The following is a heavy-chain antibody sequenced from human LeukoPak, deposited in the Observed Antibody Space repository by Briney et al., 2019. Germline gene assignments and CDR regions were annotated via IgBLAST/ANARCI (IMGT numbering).Heavy chain of an antibody. CDR2: IYSSGIT. J-gene: IGHJ4*02. CDR1: GFTVSSNY. D-gene: IGHD5-18*01. V-gene: IGHV3-66*01. CDR3: ARDRADGYNYGDYFDN. Sequence: PGGSLRLSCAASGFTVSSNYMSWVRQAPGKGLEWVSVIYSSGITYYADSVKGRFTISRDNSKNTVYLQMDSLRAEDTAVYYCARDRADGYNYGDYFDNWGQGTLVTVSS.